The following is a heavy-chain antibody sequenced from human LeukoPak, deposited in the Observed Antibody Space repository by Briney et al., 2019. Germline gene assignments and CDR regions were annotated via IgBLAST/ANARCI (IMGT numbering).Heavy chain of an antibody. D-gene: IGHD2-15*01. CDR1: GGSISSYY. CDR3: ARRICSGGSCSLDY. V-gene: IGHV4-59*08. J-gene: IGHJ4*02. CDR2: IYYSGST. Sequence: SEILSLTCTVSGGSISSYYWSWIRQPPGKGLEWIGYIYYSGSTNYNPSLKSRVTISVDTSKNQFSLKLSSVTAADTAVYYCARRICSGGSCSLDYWGQGTLVTVSS.